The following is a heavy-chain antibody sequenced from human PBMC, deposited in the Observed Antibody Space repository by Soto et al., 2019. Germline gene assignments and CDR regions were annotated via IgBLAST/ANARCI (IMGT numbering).Heavy chain of an antibody. V-gene: IGHV3-33*01. Sequence: PGGSLRLSCAASGFTFSSYGMHWVRQAPGKGLEWVAVIWYDGSNKYYADSVKGRFTISRDNSKNTLYLQMNSLRAEDTAVYYCARDGLTYYDILTGYLGDAFDIWGQGTMVTVSS. J-gene: IGHJ3*02. CDR3: ARDGLTYYDILTGYLGDAFDI. D-gene: IGHD3-9*01. CDR2: IWYDGSNK. CDR1: GFTFSSYG.